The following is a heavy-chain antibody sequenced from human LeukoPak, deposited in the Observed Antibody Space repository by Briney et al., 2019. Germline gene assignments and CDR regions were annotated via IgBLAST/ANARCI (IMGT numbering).Heavy chain of an antibody. J-gene: IGHJ3*02. Sequence: GSLRLSCAASGFTFSSHDMHWVRQAPGKGLEWVAIISYDGGKKDYADSVKGRFTISRDNSKNTLYLQMNSLRAEDTAVYYCARGLNYYDSSGYFPIDAFDIWGQGTMVTVSS. CDR2: ISYDGGKK. CDR3: ARGLNYYDSSGYFPIDAFDI. V-gene: IGHV3-33*05. CDR1: GFTFSSHD. D-gene: IGHD3-22*01.